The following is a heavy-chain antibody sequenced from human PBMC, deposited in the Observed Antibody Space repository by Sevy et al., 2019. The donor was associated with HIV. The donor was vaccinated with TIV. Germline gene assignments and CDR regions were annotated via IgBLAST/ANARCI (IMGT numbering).Heavy chain of an antibody. CDR2: IWYDGSSE. J-gene: IGHJ4*02. D-gene: IGHD3-22*01. CDR3: VRGADYYDRGGANCDS. CDR1: GFSFSKYG. V-gene: IGHV3-33*01. Sequence: GGSLRLSCAASGFSFSKYGMHWVRQAPGKGLEWVALIWYDGSSEYYADSVKGRFTISRDNSNNKLYLQVNSLRAEDTAVYYCVRGADYYDRGGANCDSWGQGTLVTVSS.